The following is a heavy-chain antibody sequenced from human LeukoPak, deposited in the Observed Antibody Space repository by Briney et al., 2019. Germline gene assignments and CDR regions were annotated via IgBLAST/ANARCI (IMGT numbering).Heavy chain of an antibody. V-gene: IGHV1-46*01. Sequence: AASVKVSCKASGYTFTTYFIQWVRQAPGQGLEWMGRINPIGGSTIYAQTFQGRVTLTRDTSTSTVYMDLTSLRSEDTGVYYCVREASFTSSWETFDYWGQGTLVTVSS. CDR1: GYTFTTYF. CDR3: VREASFTSSWETFDY. J-gene: IGHJ4*02. D-gene: IGHD6-13*01. CDR2: INPIGGST.